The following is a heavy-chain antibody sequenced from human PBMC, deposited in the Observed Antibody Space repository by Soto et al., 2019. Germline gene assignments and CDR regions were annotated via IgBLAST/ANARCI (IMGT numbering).Heavy chain of an antibody. J-gene: IGHJ4*02. CDR2: ISNTGGTR. D-gene: IGHD5-12*01. Sequence: GGSLRLSCAASGVTVSSNYMSWVRQAPGKGLEWISYISNTGGTRYYADSVRGRFTASRDNARKSAYLEMNNLSGDDAGVYYCAREGISGFDWDYWGQGTRSPSPQ. V-gene: IGHV3-48*01. CDR3: AREGISGFDWDY. CDR1: GVTVSSNY.